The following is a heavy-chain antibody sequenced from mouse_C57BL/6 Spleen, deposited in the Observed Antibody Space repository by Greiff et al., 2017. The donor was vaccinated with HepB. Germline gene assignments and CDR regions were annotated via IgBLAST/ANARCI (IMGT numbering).Heavy chain of an antibody. V-gene: IGHV1-76*01. Sequence: VQLQQSGAELVRPGASVKLSCKASGYTFTDYYINWVKQRPGQGLEWIARIYPGSGNTYYNEKFKGKATLTAEKSSSTAYMQLSSLTSEDSAVYFCARVGHYGNYFDYWGQGTTLTVSS. J-gene: IGHJ2*01. CDR1: GYTFTDYY. CDR3: ARVGHYGNYFDY. CDR2: IYPGSGNT. D-gene: IGHD2-1*01.